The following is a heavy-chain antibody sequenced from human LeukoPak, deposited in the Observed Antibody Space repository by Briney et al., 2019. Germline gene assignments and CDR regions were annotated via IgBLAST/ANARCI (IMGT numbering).Heavy chain of an antibody. CDR3: AKGHATGYSSSW. CDR2: ISGSGGST. V-gene: IGHV3-23*01. J-gene: IGHJ4*02. Sequence: GGSLRLSCAASGFTFSNYGMSWVRQAPGKGLEWVSSISGSGGSTYYRDSVKGRFTVSRDNSKNTLYLQMNSLRAEDTAVYYCAKGHATGYSSSWWGQGTLVTVSS. CDR1: GFTFSNYG. D-gene: IGHD6-13*01.